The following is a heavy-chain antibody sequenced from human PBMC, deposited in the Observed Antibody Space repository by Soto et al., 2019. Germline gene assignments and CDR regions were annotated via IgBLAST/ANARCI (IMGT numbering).Heavy chain of an antibody. J-gene: IGHJ4*02. CDR2: LYSGGSV. D-gene: IGHD3-3*01. V-gene: IGHV3-66*01. CDR3: ARYQVSAGFWSGYGDC. CDR1: GFTASCNY. Sequence: GGSLRLSCAASGFTASCNYMSWVSQAPGRWLECVSILYSGGSVYYADSVKGRFAISRDNSKNTVFLQMNNFRAEDTAVYYCARYQVSAGFWSGYGDCWGQGT.